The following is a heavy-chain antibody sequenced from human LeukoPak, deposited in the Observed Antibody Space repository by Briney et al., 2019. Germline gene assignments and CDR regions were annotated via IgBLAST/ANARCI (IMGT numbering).Heavy chain of an antibody. CDR2: ISGSGGST. J-gene: IGHJ4*02. CDR1: GFTFSSYA. V-gene: IGHV3-23*01. CDR3: AKAPHIVVVPAAYFDY. D-gene: IGHD2-2*01. Sequence: GGSLRLSCAASGFTFSSYAMSWVRQAPGKGLGWVSAISGSGGSTYYADSVKGRFTISRDNSKNTLYLQMNSLRAEDTAVYYCAKAPHIVVVPAAYFDYWGQGTLVTVSS.